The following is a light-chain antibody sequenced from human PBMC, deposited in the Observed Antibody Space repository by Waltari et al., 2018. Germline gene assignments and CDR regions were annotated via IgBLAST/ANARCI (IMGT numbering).Light chain of an antibody. Sequence: SALTQPDSVYGSPGQSITISCSGISSDSGGYNYVSWYQQHPGEAPKVIIYDVSNRASGVSNRFSGSKSGSSASLTISGLQAEDEADYYCSSCTSSTTGIFGGGTKLTVL. CDR3: SSCTSSTTGI. V-gene: IGLV2-14*01. J-gene: IGLJ2*01. CDR2: DVS. CDR1: SSDSGGYNY.